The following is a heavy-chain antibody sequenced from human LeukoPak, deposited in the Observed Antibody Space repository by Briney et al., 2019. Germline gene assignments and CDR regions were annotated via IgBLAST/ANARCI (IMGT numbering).Heavy chain of an antibody. CDR1: GGSISTYY. D-gene: IGHD3-22*01. CDR2: IYHSGST. Sequence: SETLSLTCTVSGGSISTYYWGWIRQPPGKGLEWIGSIYHSGSTYYNPSLKSRVTISVDTSKNQFSLKLSSVTAADTAVYYCARDRSYDSSGRSFDYWGQGTLVTVSS. V-gene: IGHV4-39*07. CDR3: ARDRSYDSSGRSFDY. J-gene: IGHJ4*02.